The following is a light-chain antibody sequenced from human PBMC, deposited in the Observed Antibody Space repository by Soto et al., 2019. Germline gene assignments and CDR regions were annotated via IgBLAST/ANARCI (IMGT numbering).Light chain of an antibody. Sequence: DIQMTQSPTSLSAFVGDRVTITCQASQDINIYLNWYQQKPGKAPKLLIYDASNLATGVPSRFSGSRSETDFTFSISSLQPEDSATYYCQQYGNLPLTFGGGTKVEI. V-gene: IGKV1-33*01. CDR3: QQYGNLPLT. J-gene: IGKJ4*01. CDR1: QDINIY. CDR2: DAS.